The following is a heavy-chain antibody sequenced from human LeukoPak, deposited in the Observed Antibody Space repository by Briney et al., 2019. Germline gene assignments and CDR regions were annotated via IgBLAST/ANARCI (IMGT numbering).Heavy chain of an antibody. J-gene: IGHJ4*02. D-gene: IGHD6-25*01. V-gene: IGHV4-34*01. CDR3: ARGQFQRDY. CDR2: VNHSGGT. CDR1: GGSLGGYF. Sequence: SETLSLTCAVYGGSLGGYFWSWIRQPPGKGLEWIGEVNHSGGTNYNPSLKSRVTMSVDTSKNQFSLNLRSVTAADTAVYYCARGQFQRDYWGQGTLVTVSS.